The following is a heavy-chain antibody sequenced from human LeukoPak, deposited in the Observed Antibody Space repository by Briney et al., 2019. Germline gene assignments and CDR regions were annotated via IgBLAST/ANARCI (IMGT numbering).Heavy chain of an antibody. V-gene: IGHV4-39*02. CDR3: ASQSSYYILTSYAYYYYYMDV. CDR2: SSYSGST. J-gene: IGHJ6*03. D-gene: IGHD3-9*01. CDR1: GGSISTSNYY. Sequence: SETLSLTCSVSGGSISTSNYYWPWIRQSPGKGLEWIGSSSYSGSTYYNPSLKSRVIISVDTSNNHFFLKLGSVTAADTAVYYCASQSSYYILTSYAYYYYYMDVWGKGTTVTVSS.